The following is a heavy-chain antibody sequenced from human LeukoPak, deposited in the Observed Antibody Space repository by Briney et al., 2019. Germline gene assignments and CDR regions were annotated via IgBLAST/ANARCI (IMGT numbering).Heavy chain of an antibody. D-gene: IGHD6-13*01. CDR2: IYYSGST. J-gene: IGHJ6*02. V-gene: IGHV4-59*12. Sequence: PSETLSLTCTVSGGSISSYYWSWIRQPPGKGLEWFGYIYYSGSTNYNPSLKSRVTISVDTSKNQFSLKLSSVTAADTAVYYCARLSIAAAGTYYYYGMDVWGQGTTVTVSS. CDR1: GGSISSYY. CDR3: ARLSIAAAGTYYYYGMDV.